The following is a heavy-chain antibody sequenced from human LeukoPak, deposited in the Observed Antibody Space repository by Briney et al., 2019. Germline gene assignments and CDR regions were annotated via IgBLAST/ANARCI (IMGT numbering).Heavy chain of an antibody. CDR2: INHSGST. V-gene: IGHV4-34*01. CDR1: GRSFSGYY. CDR3: ASLDSSGYYYYFDY. D-gene: IGHD3-22*01. J-gene: IGHJ4*02. Sequence: PSETLSLTCAVYGRSFSGYYWSWIRQPPGKGLEWIGEINHSGSTNYNPSLKSRVTISVDTSKNQFSLKLSSVTAADTAVYYCASLDSSGYYYYFDYWGQGTLVTVSS.